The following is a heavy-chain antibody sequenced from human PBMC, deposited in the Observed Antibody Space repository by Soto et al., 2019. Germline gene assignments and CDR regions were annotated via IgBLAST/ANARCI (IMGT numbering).Heavy chain of an antibody. CDR1: GGTFSSYA. V-gene: IGHV1-69*13. CDR3: ARDEGQHIVVVTAIPAPYYYYGMDV. D-gene: IGHD2-21*02. Sequence: GASVKVSCKASGGTFSSYAISWVRQAPGQGLEWMGGIIPIFGTANYAQKFQGRVTITADESTSTAYMELSSLRSEDTAVYYCARDEGQHIVVVTAIPAPYYYYGMDVWGQGTTVTVSS. J-gene: IGHJ6*02. CDR2: IIPIFGTA.